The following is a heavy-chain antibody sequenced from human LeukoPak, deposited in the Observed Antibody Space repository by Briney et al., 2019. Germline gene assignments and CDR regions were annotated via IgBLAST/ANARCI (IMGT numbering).Heavy chain of an antibody. CDR2: IWYDGSNK. Sequence: GRSLSLSGAAYGFMFSSNGMHWVRQAPGKGLEWVAVIWYDGSNKYYADSVKGRSTISRDNSKNTLYLQMTSLRAEDTAVYYCARDLTVTTGSYYYYYVMDVWGQGTTVTVSS. V-gene: IGHV3-33*01. CDR1: GFMFSSNG. CDR3: ARDLTVTTGSYYYYYVMDV. D-gene: IGHD4-17*01. J-gene: IGHJ6*02.